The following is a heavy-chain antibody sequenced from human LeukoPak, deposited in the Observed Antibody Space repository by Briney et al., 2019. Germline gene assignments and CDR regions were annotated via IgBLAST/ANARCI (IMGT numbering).Heavy chain of an antibody. CDR2: IYYTGST. J-gene: IGHJ4*02. CDR3: ARGLRVVEYDY. D-gene: IGHD2-15*01. CDR1: GGSISGSGYY. Sequence: PSETLSLTCTVSGGSISGSGYYWVWIRQPPGKGLEWIATIYYTGSTYYNPSLKSRVTISVDTSKNQFSLKLSSVTAADTAVYYCARGLRVVEYDYWGQGTLVTVSS. V-gene: IGHV4-39*07.